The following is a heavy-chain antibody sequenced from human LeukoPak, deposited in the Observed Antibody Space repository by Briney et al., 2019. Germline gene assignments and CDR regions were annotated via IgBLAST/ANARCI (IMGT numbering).Heavy chain of an antibody. CDR1: RFTFSGSA. CDR2: IDKKDKGYATAT. CDR3: TRDSGTYNWFDP. J-gene: IGHJ5*02. Sequence: SGGSLRLSCAASRFTFSGSAIHWVRQSSGKGLEWVGQIDKKDKGYATATAYAASVKGRFTISRDGSINTAYLQMKSLKTEDTALYYCTRDSGTYNWFDPWGQGTLVTVSS. V-gene: IGHV3-73*01. D-gene: IGHD1-26*01.